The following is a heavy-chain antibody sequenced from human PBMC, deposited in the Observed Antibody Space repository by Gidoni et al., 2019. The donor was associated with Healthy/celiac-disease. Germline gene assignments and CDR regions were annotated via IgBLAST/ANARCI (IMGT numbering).Heavy chain of an antibody. V-gene: IGHV3-9*01. Sequence: LEWVSGISWNSGSLGYADSVKGRFTISRDNAKNSMYLQMNSLRAEDTALYYCEKDMTAFLDGNKFDYWGQGTLVTVSS. CDR2: ISWNSGSL. CDR3: EKDMTAFLDGNKFDY. J-gene: IGHJ4*02. D-gene: IGHD1-1*01.